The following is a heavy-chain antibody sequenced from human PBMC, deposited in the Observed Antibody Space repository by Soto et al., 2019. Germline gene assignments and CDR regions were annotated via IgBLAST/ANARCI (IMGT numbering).Heavy chain of an antibody. CDR2: IYYSGST. CDR1: GGSISSYY. D-gene: IGHD3-22*01. Sequence: PSETLSLTCTVSGGSISSYYWSWIRQPPGKGLEWIGYIYYSGSTNYNPSLKSRVTISVDTSKNQFSLKPSSVTAADTAVYYCARDGRKLYYYDSSGYSHWGQGTLVTVSS. J-gene: IGHJ4*02. V-gene: IGHV4-59*12. CDR3: ARDGRKLYYYDSSGYSH.